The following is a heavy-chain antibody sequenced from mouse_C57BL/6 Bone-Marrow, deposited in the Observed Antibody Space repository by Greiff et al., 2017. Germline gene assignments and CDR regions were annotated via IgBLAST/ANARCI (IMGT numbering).Heavy chain of an antibody. CDR3: STGSSYSYYFDY. CDR1: GFNIKDDY. D-gene: IGHD1-1*01. CDR2: IDPENGDT. Sequence: EVQLQQSGAELVRPGASVKLSCTASGFNIKDDYMHWVKQRPEQGLEWIGWIDPENGDTEYDSKFQGKATLTADTSSNTAYLQLSSLTSEDTAVYYCSTGSSYSYYFDYGDRGTATTVTA. J-gene: IGHJ2*01. V-gene: IGHV14-4*01.